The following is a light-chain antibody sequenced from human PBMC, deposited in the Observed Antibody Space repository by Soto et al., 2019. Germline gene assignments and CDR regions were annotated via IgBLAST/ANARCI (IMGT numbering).Light chain of an antibody. CDR2: DAS. V-gene: IGKV3-11*01. CDR3: QQRGNWPPT. J-gene: IGKJ3*01. CDR1: QSIGSF. Sequence: EIVLTQSPATLSLSPGERATLSCRASQSIGSFLAWYQQKPGQPPRLLIYDASNRATGIPGRFSDSGSGTDFTLTISSLEPEDFAFYYCQQRGNWPPTFGPGTKVNIK.